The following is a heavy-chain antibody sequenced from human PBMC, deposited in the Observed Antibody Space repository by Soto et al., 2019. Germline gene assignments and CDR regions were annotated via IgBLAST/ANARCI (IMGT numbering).Heavy chain of an antibody. CDR3: ARGYSYGHYYYYHGMDV. Sequence: PGGSLRLSCAASGFTFDDYGMSWVRQAPGKGLEWVSGINWNGGSTGYADSVKGRFTISRDNAKNSLYLQMNSLRAEDTALYYCARGYSYGHYYYYHGMDVWGQGTTDTVSS. CDR1: GFTFDDYG. D-gene: IGHD5-18*01. J-gene: IGHJ6*02. CDR2: INWNGGST. V-gene: IGHV3-20*04.